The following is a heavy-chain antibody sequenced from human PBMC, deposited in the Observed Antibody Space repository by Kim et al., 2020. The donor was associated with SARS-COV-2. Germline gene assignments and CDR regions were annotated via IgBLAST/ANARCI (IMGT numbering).Heavy chain of an antibody. Sequence: SETLSLTCTVSGGSISSFYWSWIRQPPGKGLEWIGYIYYSGSTYYNPSLKSRVTISVDTSKNQFSLKLNSVTAADTAVYYCARDGYYGSGYFDSWGQGILVTVSS. CDR2: IYYSGST. CDR1: GGSISSFY. D-gene: IGHD3-10*01. V-gene: IGHV4-59*01. CDR3: ARDGYYGSGYFDS. J-gene: IGHJ4*02.